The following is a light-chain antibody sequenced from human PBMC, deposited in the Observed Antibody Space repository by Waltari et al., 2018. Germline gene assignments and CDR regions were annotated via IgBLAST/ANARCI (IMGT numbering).Light chain of an antibody. Sequence: QSALTQPPSASGSPGQSVTLSCTGTSSDVGGYNYVSWYQQHPGKAPKLMIYEVSNRPSGVPDRFSGSKSGNTASLTVSGLQAEDEADYYCSSYAGSNNYVVFGGGTKLTVL. J-gene: IGLJ2*01. CDR1: SSDVGGYNY. CDR3: SSYAGSNNYVV. V-gene: IGLV2-8*01. CDR2: EVS.